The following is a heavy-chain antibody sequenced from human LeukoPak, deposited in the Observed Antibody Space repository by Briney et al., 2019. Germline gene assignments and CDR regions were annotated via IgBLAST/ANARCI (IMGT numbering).Heavy chain of an antibody. V-gene: IGHV6-1*01. CDR1: GDSVSSNSAA. CDR3: ARDPAGSSGWFYFDY. CDR2: THYRSKWFY. Sequence: SQTLSLTCAMSGDSVSSNSAAWNWIRQSPSRGLEWLGRTHYRSKWFYDYAVSVKSRITINPDTSKNQFSLQLHSVTPEDTAVYYCARDPAGSSGWFYFDYWGQGTLVTVSS. D-gene: IGHD6-19*01. J-gene: IGHJ4*02.